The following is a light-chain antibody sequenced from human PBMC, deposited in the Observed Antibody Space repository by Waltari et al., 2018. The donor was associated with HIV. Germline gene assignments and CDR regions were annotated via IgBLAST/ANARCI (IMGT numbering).Light chain of an antibody. V-gene: IGKV3-20*01. J-gene: IGKJ1*01. CDR1: QSVSSSY. CDR3: QQYGSSPTWT. CDR2: GAS. Sequence: EIVLTQSPGTLSFSPGERATLPCRASQSVSSSYLAWYQQKPGQAPRLLIYGASSRATGIPDRFSGSGSGTDFTLTISRLEPEDFAVYYCQQYGSSPTWTFGQGTKVEIK.